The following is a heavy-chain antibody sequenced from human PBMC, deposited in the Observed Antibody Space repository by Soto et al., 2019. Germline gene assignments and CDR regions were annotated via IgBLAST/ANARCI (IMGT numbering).Heavy chain of an antibody. J-gene: IGHJ3*02. V-gene: IGHV4-4*02. CDR1: GGSISSSNW. Sequence: QVQLQESGPGLVKPSGTLSLTCAVSGGSISSSNWWSWVRQPPGKGLEWIGEIYHSGSTNYNPSLKSRFTISVDKSKNQFSLKLSSVTAADTAVYYCASREVITMVRGVIQYDAFDIWGQGTMVTVSS. CDR3: ASREVITMVRGVIQYDAFDI. D-gene: IGHD3-10*01. CDR2: IYHSGST.